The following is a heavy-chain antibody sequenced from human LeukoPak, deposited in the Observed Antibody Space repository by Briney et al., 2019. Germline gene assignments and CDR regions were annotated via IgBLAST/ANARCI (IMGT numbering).Heavy chain of an antibody. CDR1: GFTFGTYW. Sequence: PGGSLRLSCGASGFTFGTYWMHWVRQAPGKGLVWVSGINSDGGTTNYADSVKGRFTISRDNAKNTLYVQMNNLRAEDTAIYYCATDSYVSGSYYRLFDGGQGTLVTVSS. CDR3: ATDSYVSGSYYRLFD. V-gene: IGHV3-74*01. CDR2: INSDGGTT. J-gene: IGHJ4*02. D-gene: IGHD3-10*01.